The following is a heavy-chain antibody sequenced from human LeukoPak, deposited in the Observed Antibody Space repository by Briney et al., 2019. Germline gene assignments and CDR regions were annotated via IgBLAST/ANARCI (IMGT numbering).Heavy chain of an antibody. Sequence: GGSLRLSCAASGFTFSSYAMSWVRQAPGKGLEWVSAISGSGGSTYYAGSVKGRFTISRDNSKNTLYLQMNSLRTEDTAVYYCAKDQRGGVLRSYWGQGTLVTVSS. D-gene: IGHD4/OR15-4a*01. CDR1: GFTFSSYA. CDR3: AKDQRGGVLRSY. J-gene: IGHJ4*02. V-gene: IGHV3-23*01. CDR2: ISGSGGST.